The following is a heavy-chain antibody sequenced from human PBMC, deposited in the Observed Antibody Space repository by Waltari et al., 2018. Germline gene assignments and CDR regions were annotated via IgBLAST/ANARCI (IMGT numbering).Heavy chain of an antibody. J-gene: IGHJ4*02. D-gene: IGHD3-16*01. V-gene: IGHV3-20*04. CDR2: ITWNGGII. Sequence: EVQLAESGGAVVRPGGSLGLTWVASGFKFNDYGMRWVRRVPGKGLEWVSGITWNGGIISYSDSVKGRFTITRDNDKNSLSLQMTSLRVEDTALYYCARYLNWGLPRFDNWGQGTQVTVSS. CDR1: GFKFNDYG. CDR3: ARYLNWGLPRFDN.